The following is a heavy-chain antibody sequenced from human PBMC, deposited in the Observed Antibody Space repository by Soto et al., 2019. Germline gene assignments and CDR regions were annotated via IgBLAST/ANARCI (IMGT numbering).Heavy chain of an antibody. J-gene: IGHJ5*02. CDR3: ARDIRGGGELLFRWFDP. Sequence: SVKVSCKASGGTFSSYAISWVRQAPGQGLEWMGGIIPIFGTANYAQKFQGRVTITADESTSTAYMELSSLRSEDTAVYYCARDIRGGGELLFRWFDPWGQGTLVTVSS. CDR2: IIPIFGTA. CDR1: GGTFSSYA. D-gene: IGHD1-26*01. V-gene: IGHV1-69*13.